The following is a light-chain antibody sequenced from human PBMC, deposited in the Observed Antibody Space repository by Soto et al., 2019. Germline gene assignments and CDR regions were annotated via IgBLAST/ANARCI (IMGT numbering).Light chain of an antibody. Sequence: DIQMTQSPSPLSASVGDRVTITCRASQSISSWLAWYQQKPGKAPKLLIYDASSLESGVPSRFSGSGSGTEFTLTISSLQPADFATYYCQQYNSPWTFGQGTKVEIK. CDR2: DAS. CDR1: QSISSW. V-gene: IGKV1-5*01. J-gene: IGKJ1*01. CDR3: QQYNSPWT.